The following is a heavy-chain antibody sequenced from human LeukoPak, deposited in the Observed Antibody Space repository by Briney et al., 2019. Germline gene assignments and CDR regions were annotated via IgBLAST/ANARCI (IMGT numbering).Heavy chain of an antibody. D-gene: IGHD6-19*01. V-gene: IGHV4-39*07. CDR1: GGSISSSSYY. Sequence: NPSETLSLTCTVSGGSISSSSYYWGWIRQPPGKGLEWIGSIYYSGSTYYNPSLKSRVTISVDTSKNQFSLKLSSVTAADTAVYYCARGARGLYSSGWAYYFDYWGQGTLVTVSS. CDR3: ARGARGLYSSGWAYYFDY. CDR2: IYYSGST. J-gene: IGHJ4*02.